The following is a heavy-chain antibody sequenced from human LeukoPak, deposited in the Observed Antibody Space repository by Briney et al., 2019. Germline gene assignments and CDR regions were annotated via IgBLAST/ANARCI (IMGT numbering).Heavy chain of an antibody. CDR3: ARDNRGYSSGWNDAFDI. Sequence: GGSLRLSCAASGFTFSSYWMSWVRQAPGKGLEWVANIKQDGSEKYYVDSVKGRFTISRDNAKNSLYLQMNSLRAEDTAVYYCARDNRGYSSGWNDAFDIWGQGTMVTVSS. CDR2: IKQDGSEK. CDR1: GFTFSSYW. D-gene: IGHD6-19*01. J-gene: IGHJ3*02. V-gene: IGHV3-7*01.